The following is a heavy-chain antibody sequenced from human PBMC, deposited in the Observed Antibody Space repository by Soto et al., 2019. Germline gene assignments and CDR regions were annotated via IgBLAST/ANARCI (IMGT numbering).Heavy chain of an antibody. J-gene: IGHJ6*02. V-gene: IGHV3-23*01. CDR2: VTGSGGGT. Sequence: EVQLLESGGGLVQPGGSLRLSCAASGFSFSSYAMSWVRQAPGKGLEWVSSVTGSGGGTYYADSVKGRFTISRDNSKNTLSLQMNSLRAEDTAVYYCARASYCSTTSCLEDVWGQGTTVSVSS. D-gene: IGHD2-2*01. CDR3: ARASYCSTTSCLEDV. CDR1: GFSFSSYA.